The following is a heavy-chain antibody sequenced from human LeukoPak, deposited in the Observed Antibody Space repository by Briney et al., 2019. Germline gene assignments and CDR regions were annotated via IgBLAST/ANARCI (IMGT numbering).Heavy chain of an antibody. CDR1: GFTFDDYG. Sequence: RTGGSLRLSCAASGFTFDDYGMSWVRQAPGKGLEWVSGINWNGGSTGYADSVKGRFTISRDNAKNSLYLQMNSLRAEDTALYHCARAGRSGSYLNYMDVWGKGTTVTISS. D-gene: IGHD3-10*01. CDR3: ARAGRSGSYLNYMDV. V-gene: IGHV3-20*01. J-gene: IGHJ6*03. CDR2: INWNGGST.